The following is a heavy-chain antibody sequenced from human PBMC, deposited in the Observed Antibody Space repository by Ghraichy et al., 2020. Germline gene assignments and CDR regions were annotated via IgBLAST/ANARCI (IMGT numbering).Heavy chain of an antibody. CDR3: AREATLEGRPFDF. D-gene: IGHD6-6*01. Sequence: ASVKVSCKTSGYNFNITFVHWVRQAPGQGLEWLGIINPKVGSTNYAQNFQGRLTMTRDTSTTTVYMELRSLTSEDTAIYYCAREATLEGRPFDFWGQGTLVTVSS. CDR2: INPKVGST. V-gene: IGHV1-46*02. CDR1: GYNFNITF. J-gene: IGHJ5*01.